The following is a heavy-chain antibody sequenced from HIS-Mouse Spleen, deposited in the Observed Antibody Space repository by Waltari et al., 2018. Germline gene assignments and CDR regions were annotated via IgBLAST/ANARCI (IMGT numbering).Heavy chain of an antibody. J-gene: IGHJ4*02. Sequence: QVQLQQWGAGLLKPSETLSLTCAVYGGSFSGYYWSWIRQPPGKGLEWIGEINHSGSTNYNPSLTSRVTISVDTSKNQFSLKLSSVTAADTAVYYCARGPLAWYFDYWGQGTLVTVSS. CDR1: GGSFSGYY. CDR3: ARGPLAWYFDY. CDR2: INHSGST. V-gene: IGHV4-34*01.